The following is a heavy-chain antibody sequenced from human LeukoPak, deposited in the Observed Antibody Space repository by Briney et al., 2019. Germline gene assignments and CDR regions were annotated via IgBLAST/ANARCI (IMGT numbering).Heavy chain of an antibody. Sequence: ASVKVSWKASGYTFTSYGISWVRPAPGQGLEWMGWISAYNGNTNYAQKLQGRVTMTTDTSTSTAYMELRSLRSDDTAVYYCARVRDDYGDYRYDCWGQGTLVTVSS. D-gene: IGHD4-17*01. V-gene: IGHV1-18*01. CDR2: ISAYNGNT. CDR1: GYTFTSYG. CDR3: ARVRDDYGDYRYDC. J-gene: IGHJ4*02.